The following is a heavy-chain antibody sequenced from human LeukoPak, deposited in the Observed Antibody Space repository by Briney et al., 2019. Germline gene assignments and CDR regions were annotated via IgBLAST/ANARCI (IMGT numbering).Heavy chain of an antibody. D-gene: IGHD6-19*01. CDR2: ISSSSSTI. Sequence: GGSLRLSCAASGFTFSSYSMNWVRQAPGKGLEWVSYISSSSSTIYYADSVKGRFTISRDNAKNSLYPQMNSLRAEDTAVYYCARVSGWLGYAFDIWGQGTMVTVSS. CDR1: GFTFSSYS. CDR3: ARVSGWLGYAFDI. J-gene: IGHJ3*02. V-gene: IGHV3-48*01.